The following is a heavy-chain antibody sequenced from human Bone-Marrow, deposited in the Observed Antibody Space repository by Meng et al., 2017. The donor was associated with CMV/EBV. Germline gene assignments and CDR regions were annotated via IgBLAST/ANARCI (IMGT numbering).Heavy chain of an antibody. J-gene: IGHJ4*02. Sequence: SVKVSCKASGDTFSSYAISWVRQAPGQGLEWMGGIIPIFGTANYAQKFQGRVTMTTDESTSTAYMELSSLRSGDTAVYYCAGVFMTDEVTPCVYYFNYWGQGTLVTVSS. CDR3: AGVFMTDEVTPCVYYFNY. V-gene: IGHV1-69*05. CDR2: IIPIFGTA. D-gene: IGHD3-16*01. CDR1: GDTFSSYA.